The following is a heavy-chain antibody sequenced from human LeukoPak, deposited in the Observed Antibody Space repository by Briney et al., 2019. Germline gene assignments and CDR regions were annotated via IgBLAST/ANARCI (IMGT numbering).Heavy chain of an antibody. Sequence: SETLSLTCTVSGASISSYYWSWIRQPPGKGLEWIGYIYYSGIINYNPSLKSRVTMSVDTSKNQFSLELSSVTAADTAVYYCARLGVAGTSWFDPWGQGTLVTVSS. CDR2: IYYSGII. V-gene: IGHV4-59*08. CDR1: GASISSYY. D-gene: IGHD6-19*01. J-gene: IGHJ5*02. CDR3: ARLGVAGTSWFDP.